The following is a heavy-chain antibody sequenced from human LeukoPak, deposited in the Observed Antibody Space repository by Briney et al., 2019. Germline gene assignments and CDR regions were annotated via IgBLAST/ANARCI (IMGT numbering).Heavy chain of an antibody. Sequence: GGSLRLSCAASRFTFSSYGMHWVRQAPGKGLEWVAVISYDGNNRYYADSVKGRFTISRYNSKNTLYLQMNSLRAEDTAVYYCAQGKGEVIGAFDIWGQGTMVTVSS. V-gene: IGHV3-30*18. J-gene: IGHJ3*02. CDR2: ISYDGNNR. D-gene: IGHD3-16*01. CDR3: AQGKGEVIGAFDI. CDR1: RFTFSSYG.